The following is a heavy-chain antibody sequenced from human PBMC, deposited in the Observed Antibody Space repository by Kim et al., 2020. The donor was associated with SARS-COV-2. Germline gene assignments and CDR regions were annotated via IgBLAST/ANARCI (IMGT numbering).Heavy chain of an antibody. D-gene: IGHD7-27*01. Sequence: TFSADSVKGRFTISRDNSKGTLYLQMNSLGAEDTALYYCARGLGTPDYWGQGTLVTVSS. V-gene: IGHV3-23*01. CDR3: ARGLGTPDY. CDR2: T. J-gene: IGHJ4*02.